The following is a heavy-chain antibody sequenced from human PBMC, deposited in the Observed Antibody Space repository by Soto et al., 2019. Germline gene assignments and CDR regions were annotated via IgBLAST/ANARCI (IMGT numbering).Heavy chain of an antibody. J-gene: IGHJ5*02. CDR3: ARDANLITMVRGVNWPPFDNWFDP. D-gene: IGHD3-10*01. V-gene: IGHV1-18*01. Sequence: ASVKVSCKASGYTFTSYGISWVRQAPGQGLEWMGWISAYNGNTNYAQKLQGRVTMTTDTSTGTAYMELRSLRSDDTAVYYCARDANLITMVRGVNWPPFDNWFDPWGQGTLVTVSS. CDR1: GYTFTSYG. CDR2: ISAYNGNT.